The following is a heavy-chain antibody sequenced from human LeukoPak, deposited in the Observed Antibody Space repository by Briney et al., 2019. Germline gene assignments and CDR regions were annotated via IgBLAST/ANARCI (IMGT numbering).Heavy chain of an antibody. CDR3: ARAQGYCSSTSCYPYYYYGMDV. CDR1: GFTFSSYS. Sequence: GGSLRLSCAASGFTFSSYSMNWVRQAPGKGLEWVSYISSSSSTIYYAGSVKGRFTISRDNAKNSLYLQMNSLRAEDTAVYYCARAQGYCSSTSCYPYYYYGMDVWGQGTTVTVSS. D-gene: IGHD2-2*01. CDR2: ISSSSSTI. V-gene: IGHV3-48*01. J-gene: IGHJ6*02.